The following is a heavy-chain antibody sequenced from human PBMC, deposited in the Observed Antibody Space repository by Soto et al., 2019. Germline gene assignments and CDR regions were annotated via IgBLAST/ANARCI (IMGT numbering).Heavy chain of an antibody. CDR3: ARARGQHMVHNWLDP. V-gene: IGHV1-8*01. CDR1: GYTFTNYD. J-gene: IGHJ5*02. Sequence: ASVKASCKASGYTFTNYDINCVRQAAGQGLEWMGWMNPNNGAADYAQKFQGRVTMTRDTSTSTAFMEVNSLRSEDTAVYYCARARGQHMVHNWLDPWGQGTLVTVSS. D-gene: IGHD3-10*01. CDR2: MNPNNGAA.